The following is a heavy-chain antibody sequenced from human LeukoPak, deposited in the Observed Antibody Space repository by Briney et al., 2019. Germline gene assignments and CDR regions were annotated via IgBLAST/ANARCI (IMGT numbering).Heavy chain of an antibody. CDR3: ARDAMPVVVPAAIAYYYYGMDV. J-gene: IGHJ6*02. Sequence: GGSLRLSCAASGFTFSSYAMHWVRQAPGKGLEWVAVISYDGSNKYYADSVKGRFTISRDNSKNTLYLQMNSLRAEDTAVYYCARDAMPVVVPAAIAYYYYGMDVWGQGTTVTVSS. V-gene: IGHV3-30-3*01. CDR2: ISYDGSNK. D-gene: IGHD2-2*01. CDR1: GFTFSSYA.